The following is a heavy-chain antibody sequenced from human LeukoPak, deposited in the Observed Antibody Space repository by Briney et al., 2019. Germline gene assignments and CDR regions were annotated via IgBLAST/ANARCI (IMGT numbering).Heavy chain of an antibody. CDR1: GFTFSSYA. V-gene: IGHV3-23*01. CDR3: AKDDSSSWSSYFFDY. J-gene: IGHJ4*02. CDR2: ISGSGGST. D-gene: IGHD6-13*01. Sequence: GGSLRLSCAASGFTFSSYAMSWVRQAPGKGLEWVSAISGSGGSTYYADSVKGRFTITRDNSKNTLYLQMNSLRAEDTAVYYCAKDDSSSWSSYFFDYWGQGTLVTVSS.